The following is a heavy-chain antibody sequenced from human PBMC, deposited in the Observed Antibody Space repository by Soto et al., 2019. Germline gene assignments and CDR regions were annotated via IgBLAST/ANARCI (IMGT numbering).Heavy chain of an antibody. CDR2: ITPFNGNT. V-gene: IGHV1-45*02. CDR1: GYTFTYLY. J-gene: IGHJ6*02. Sequence: QMQLVQSGAEVKKTGSSVKVSCRASGYTFTYLYLHWVRQAPGQALEWMGWITPFNGNTNYAQKFQDRLTITRDKSMSTAYMDLSSLRSEDTAMYYCASTFTGSYTAGMDAWGQGTTVTVSS. D-gene: IGHD1-26*01. CDR3: ASTFTGSYTAGMDA.